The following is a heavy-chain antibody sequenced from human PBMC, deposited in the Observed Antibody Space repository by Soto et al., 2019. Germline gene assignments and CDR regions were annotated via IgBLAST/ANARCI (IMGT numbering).Heavy chain of an antibody. CDR3: ARTEGYCSGGSCTLDY. CDR2: ISYDGSNK. Sequence: VQLVESGGGVVQPGRSLRLSCAASGFTFSNYGMHWVRQAPGKGLEWVAVISYDGSNKYYADSVKGRFTISRDNSKNTLYLQMSSLRAEDTAVYYCARTEGYCSGGSCTLDYWGQGTLVTVSS. J-gene: IGHJ4*02. CDR1: GFTFSNYG. D-gene: IGHD2-15*01. V-gene: IGHV3-30*03.